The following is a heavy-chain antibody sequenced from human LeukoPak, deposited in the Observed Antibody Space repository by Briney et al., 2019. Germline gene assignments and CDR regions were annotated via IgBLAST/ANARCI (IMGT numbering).Heavy chain of an antibody. V-gene: IGHV3-7*01. D-gene: IGHD6-25*01. CDR1: GFTFSSYW. CDR3: ARDRGAAGLFDY. Sequence: GGSLRLSCAASGFTFSSYWMSWVRQSPGKGLEWVANIKEDGSDKNYVDSVKGRFTISRDNAKNSLYLQMNSLRAEDTAVYYCARDRGAAGLFDYWGQGILVTVSS. CDR2: IKEDGSDK. J-gene: IGHJ4*02.